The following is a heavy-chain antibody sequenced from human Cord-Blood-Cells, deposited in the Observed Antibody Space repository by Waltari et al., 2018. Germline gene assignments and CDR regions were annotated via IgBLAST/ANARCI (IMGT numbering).Heavy chain of an antibody. Sequence: QVQLVQSGAEVKKPGASVKVSCKASGYTFTSYGISWVRQAPGQGLEWMGWISAYNGNTNYAQKRQGRVTMTTDTSTSTAYMGRRSLRSDDTAVYYCARRERYNWNEGAFDIWGQGTMVTVSS. V-gene: IGHV1-18*01. J-gene: IGHJ3*02. CDR2: ISAYNGNT. CDR3: ARRERYNWNEGAFDI. CDR1: GYTFTSYG. D-gene: IGHD1-1*01.